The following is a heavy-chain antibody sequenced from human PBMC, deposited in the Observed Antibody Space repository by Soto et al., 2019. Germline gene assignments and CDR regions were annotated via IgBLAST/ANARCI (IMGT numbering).Heavy chain of an antibody. V-gene: IGHV3-23*01. Sequence: EVQLLESGGGLVQPGGSLRLSCAASGFTFSSYAMSWVRQAPGKGLEWVSAISRSGGSTYYADSVKGRFTISRDNSKNTLYLQMNRLRAEDTVVDYCAKGDGSSWYFIYMDVWGKGTTVTVSS. J-gene: IGHJ6*03. CDR1: GFTFSSYA. CDR2: ISRSGGST. CDR3: AKGDGSSWYFIYMDV. D-gene: IGHD6-13*01.